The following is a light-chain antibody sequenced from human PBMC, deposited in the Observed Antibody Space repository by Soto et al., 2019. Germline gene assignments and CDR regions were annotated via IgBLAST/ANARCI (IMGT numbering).Light chain of an antibody. V-gene: IGKV3-15*01. Sequence: ERVMTQSPDTLSVSPVERITLSFRASQSVSSNLAWYQQKPGQAPRLLIYAASTRATGIPARFSGSGSGTDFTLTISSLQPEDFATYYCQQANSFPLTFGGGTKVDIK. CDR2: AAS. CDR1: QSVSSN. CDR3: QQANSFPLT. J-gene: IGKJ4*01.